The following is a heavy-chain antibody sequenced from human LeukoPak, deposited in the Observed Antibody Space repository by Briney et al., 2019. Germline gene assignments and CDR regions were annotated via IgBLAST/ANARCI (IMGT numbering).Heavy chain of an antibody. CDR2: INHSGST. CDR1: GGSFSGYY. CDR3: ARGWRKYSYGTDFDY. V-gene: IGHV4-34*01. Sequence: PSETLSLTCAVYGGSFSGYYWSWIRQPPGKGLEWIGEINHSGSTNYNPSLKSRVTRSVDTSKNQFSLKLSSVTAADTAVYYCARGWRKYSYGTDFDYWGQGTLVTVSS. J-gene: IGHJ4*02. D-gene: IGHD5-18*01.